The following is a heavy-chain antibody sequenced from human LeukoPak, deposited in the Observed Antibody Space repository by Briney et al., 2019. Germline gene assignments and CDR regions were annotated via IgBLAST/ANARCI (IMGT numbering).Heavy chain of an antibody. CDR3: AINSKTTVTTFFFGPAPYYFDY. J-gene: IGHJ4*02. V-gene: IGHV1-2*02. D-gene: IGHD4-17*01. Sequence: GASVKVSCKASGYTFTGYYMHWVRQAPGQGLEWMGWINPNSGGTNYAQKFQGRVTMTRDTSISTAYMELSRLRSDDTAVYYCAINSKTTVTTFFFGPAPYYFDYWGQGTLVTVSS. CDR2: INPNSGGT. CDR1: GYTFTGYY.